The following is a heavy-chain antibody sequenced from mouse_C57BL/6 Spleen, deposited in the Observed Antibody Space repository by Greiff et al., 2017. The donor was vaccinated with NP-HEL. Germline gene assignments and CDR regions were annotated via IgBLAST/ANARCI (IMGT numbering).Heavy chain of an antibody. V-gene: IGHV1-81*01. CDR2: IYPRSGNT. Sequence: VQGVESGAELARPGASVKLSCKASGYTFTSYGISWVKQRTGQGLEWIGEIYPRSGNTYYNEKFKGKATLTADKSSSTAYMELRSLTSEDSAVYFCARWGTTVVDYWYFDVWGTGTTVTVSS. CDR3: ARWGTTVVDYWYFDV. CDR1: GYTFTSYG. J-gene: IGHJ1*03. D-gene: IGHD1-1*01.